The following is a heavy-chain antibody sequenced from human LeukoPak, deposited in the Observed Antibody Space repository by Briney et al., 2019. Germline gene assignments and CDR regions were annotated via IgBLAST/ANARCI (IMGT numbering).Heavy chain of an antibody. D-gene: IGHD4-17*01. CDR1: GGTFSSYA. J-gene: IGHJ3*02. CDR3: AREGMTTVTTGELLGI. CDR2: IIPIFGTA. V-gene: IGHV1-69*06. Sequence: SVKVSCKASGGTFSSYAISWVRQAPGQGLEWMGGIIPIFGTANYAQKFQGRVTITADKSTSTAYMELSSLRSEDTAVYYCAREGMTTVTTGELLGIWGQETMVTVSS.